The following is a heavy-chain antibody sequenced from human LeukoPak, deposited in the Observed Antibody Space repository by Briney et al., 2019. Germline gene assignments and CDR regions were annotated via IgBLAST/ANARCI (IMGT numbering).Heavy chain of an antibody. CDR2: IIPIFGTA. J-gene: IGHJ6*03. D-gene: IGHD4-11*01. CDR1: GCTFSSYA. V-gene: IGHV1-69*05. CDR3: ARGGTTVATWGYYYMDV. Sequence: GASVKVSCKASGCTFSSYAISWVRQAPGQGLEWMGGIIPIFGTANDAQKFQGRVTITTDESTSTAYMELSSLRSEDTAVYYCARGGTTVATWGYYYMDVWGKGTTVSVSS.